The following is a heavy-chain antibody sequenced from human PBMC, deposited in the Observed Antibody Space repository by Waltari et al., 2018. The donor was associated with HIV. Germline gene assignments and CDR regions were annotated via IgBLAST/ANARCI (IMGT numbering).Heavy chain of an antibody. J-gene: IGHJ4*02. CDR2: RNPNSGNT. Sequence: QVQLVQSGAEVKKPGASVKVSCKASGYTFTSYDINWVRQATGQGLEWMGWRNPNSGNTGEAQKCQGRVTMTRNTSISTAYMELSSLRSEDTAVYYCARGLGYYDSNPYYPLVDYWGQGTLVTVSS. CDR3: ARGLGYYDSNPYYPLVDY. CDR1: GYTFTSYD. D-gene: IGHD3-22*01. V-gene: IGHV1-8*01.